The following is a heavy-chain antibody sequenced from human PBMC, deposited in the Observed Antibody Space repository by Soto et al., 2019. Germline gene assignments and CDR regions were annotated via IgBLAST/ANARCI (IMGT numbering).Heavy chain of an antibody. CDR2: ISSSSSYI. J-gene: IGHJ4*02. Sequence: EVQLVESGGGLVKPGGSLRLSCAASGFTFSSYSMNWVRQAPGKGLEWVSSISSSSSYIYYADSVKGRFTISRDNAKNSRYLQMNSLRAEDTAVYYCARGSGLAPDYWGQGTLVTVSS. D-gene: IGHD3-3*01. CDR1: GFTFSSYS. V-gene: IGHV3-21*01. CDR3: ARGSGLAPDY.